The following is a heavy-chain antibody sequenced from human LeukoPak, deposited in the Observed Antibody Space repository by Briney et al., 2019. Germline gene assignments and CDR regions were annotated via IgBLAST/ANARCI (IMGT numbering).Heavy chain of an antibody. CDR3: ATSEPPRESYEAFDY. CDR1: GYTFTDYG. CDR2: FDHEDGET. V-gene: IGHV1-24*01. Sequence: ASVKVSCKASGYTFTDYGVTWVRQAPGQGLEWMGGFDHEDGETIYAQKFQGRVTMTEDTSTDTAYMELSSLRSEDTAVYYCATSEPPRESYEAFDYWGQGTLVTVSS. D-gene: IGHD1-26*01. J-gene: IGHJ4*02.